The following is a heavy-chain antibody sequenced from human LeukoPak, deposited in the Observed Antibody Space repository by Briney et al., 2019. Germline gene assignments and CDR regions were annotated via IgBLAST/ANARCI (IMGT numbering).Heavy chain of an antibody. D-gene: IGHD4-17*01. J-gene: IGHJ4*02. CDR3: ARYMYDYGDYHFDY. CDR2: IIPIFGTA. Sequence: SVKVSCKASGGTFSSYAISWVRQAPGQGLEWMGGIIPIFGTANYAQKLQGRVTITADESTSTAYMELSSLRSEDTAVYYCARYMYDYGDYHFDYWGQGTLVTVSS. CDR1: GGTFSSYA. V-gene: IGHV1-69*13.